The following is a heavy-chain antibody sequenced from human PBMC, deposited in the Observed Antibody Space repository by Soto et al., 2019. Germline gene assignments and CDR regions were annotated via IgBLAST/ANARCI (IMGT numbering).Heavy chain of an antibody. CDR3: AKDRRTVMVRGLSDY. V-gene: IGHV3-33*06. D-gene: IGHD3-10*01. J-gene: IGHJ4*02. Sequence: PGGLRRQSCRAGGLTISSYGMHWVRKAPGKGLEWVAVIWYDGSNKYYADSVKGRFTISRDNPKNTLYLQMNSLRAEDTAVYYCAKDRRTVMVRGLSDYWGQGTLVTVSS. CDR2: IWYDGSNK. CDR1: GLTISSYG.